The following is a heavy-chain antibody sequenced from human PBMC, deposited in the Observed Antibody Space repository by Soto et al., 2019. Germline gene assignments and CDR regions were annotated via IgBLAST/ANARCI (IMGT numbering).Heavy chain of an antibody. Sequence: GASVKVSCKVSRYTLTELSMHWVRQAPGKGLEWMGGFDPEDGETIYAQKFQGRVTMTEDTSTDTAYMELSSLRSEDTAVYYCATDRWARRISLLFPHFDYWGQGTLVTVSS. CDR3: ATDRWARRISLLFPHFDY. D-gene: IGHD2-21*02. V-gene: IGHV1-24*01. CDR1: RYTLTELS. J-gene: IGHJ4*02. CDR2: FDPEDGET.